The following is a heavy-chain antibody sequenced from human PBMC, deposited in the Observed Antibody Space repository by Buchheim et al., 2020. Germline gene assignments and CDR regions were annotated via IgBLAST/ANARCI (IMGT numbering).Heavy chain of an antibody. Sequence: QVQLVESGGGVVQPGRSLRLSCAASGFTFSSYGMHWVRQAPGKGLEWVAVISYDGSNKYYADSVKGRFTISRDNSTTTLYLQMNSLRAEDTAVYYCAKSFGDLRPGTPDYWGQGTL. CDR3: AKSFGDLRPGTPDY. V-gene: IGHV3-30*18. CDR1: GFTFSSYG. CDR2: ISYDGSNK. D-gene: IGHD4-17*01. J-gene: IGHJ4*02.